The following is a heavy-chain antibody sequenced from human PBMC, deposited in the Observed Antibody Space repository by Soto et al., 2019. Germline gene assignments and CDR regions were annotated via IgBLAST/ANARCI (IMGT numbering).Heavy chain of an antibody. V-gene: IGHV1-58*01. CDR1: GFTFTSSA. Sequence: ASVKVSCKASGFTFTSSAVQWVRQARGQRLEWIGWIVVGSGNTNYAQKFQERVTITRDMSTSTAYMELSSLRSEDTAVYYCAADVIPGSYYAFDIWGQGTMVTVSS. CDR3: AADVIPGSYYAFDI. D-gene: IGHD1-26*01. CDR2: IVVGSGNT. J-gene: IGHJ3*02.